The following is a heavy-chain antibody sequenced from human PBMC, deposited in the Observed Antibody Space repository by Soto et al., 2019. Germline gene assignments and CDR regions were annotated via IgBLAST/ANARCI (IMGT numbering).Heavy chain of an antibody. J-gene: IGHJ3*01. Sequence: PGGSLRLSCAASGFTFGNYAMSWVRQAPGKGLEWVASLGGGGDDTYYAASVRGRFTVARYNSNIKLFLQMNSLTAEDTALYYCAKDAIPYNGVWDGSDLWGQGTKVTVSS. CDR2: LGGGGDDT. D-gene: IGHD2-8*01. CDR3: AKDAIPYNGVWDGSDL. CDR1: GFTFGNYA. V-gene: IGHV3-23*01.